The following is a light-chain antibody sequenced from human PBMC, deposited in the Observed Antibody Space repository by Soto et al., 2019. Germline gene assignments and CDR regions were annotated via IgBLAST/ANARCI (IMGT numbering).Light chain of an antibody. J-gene: IGKJ1*01. Sequence: DIQMTQSPSTLSASVGDRVAITCRASQSITNRLAWYQLKPGXXPKVLIXDALNLESGVPSRFSGSGYGTEFTLTIRSLQPDDFATYCCQHYNSYSEAFGQGTTVDIK. V-gene: IGKV1-5*01. CDR1: QSITNR. CDR3: QHYNSYSEA. CDR2: DAL.